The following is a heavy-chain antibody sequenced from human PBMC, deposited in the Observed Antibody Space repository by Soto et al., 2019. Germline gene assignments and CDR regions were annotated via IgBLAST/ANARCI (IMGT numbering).Heavy chain of an antibody. J-gene: IGHJ4*02. CDR1: GASISSDS. V-gene: IGHV4-59*08. D-gene: IGHD5-18*01. Sequence: SETLSLTCTVSGASISSDSWSWIRQAPGKGLEWIGCFLYTGSTNYNPSLKSRVTLSLEKSKSQFSLRLGSVTAADTAVYYCARHGSTMDTEGAFDSWGQGTQVTVSS. CDR3: ARHGSTMDTEGAFDS. CDR2: FLYTGST.